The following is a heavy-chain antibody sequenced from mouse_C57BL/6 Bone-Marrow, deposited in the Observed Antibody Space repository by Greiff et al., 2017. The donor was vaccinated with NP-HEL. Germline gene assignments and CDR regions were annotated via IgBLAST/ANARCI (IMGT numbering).Heavy chain of an antibody. CDR3: ARGWLPPGG. CDR1: GFTFSSYA. CDR2: ISAGGSYT. V-gene: IGHV5-4*01. J-gene: IGHJ2*01. D-gene: IGHD2-3*01. Sequence: EVQLVESGGGLVKPGGSLKLSCAASGFTFSSYAMSWVRQTPEKGLEWVATISAGGSYTYYPDNVKGRFTISRDNAKNNLYLQLSHLKSDDTAMYYGARGWLPPGGWGQGTTLTVAS.